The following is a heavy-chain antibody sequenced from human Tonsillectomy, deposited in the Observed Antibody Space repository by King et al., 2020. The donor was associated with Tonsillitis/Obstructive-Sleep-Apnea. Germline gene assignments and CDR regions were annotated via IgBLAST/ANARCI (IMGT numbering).Heavy chain of an antibody. CDR1: GYTFTNYG. D-gene: IGHD3-10*01. J-gene: IGHJ6*03. Sequence: VQLVESGAEVKKPGASMKVSCKASGYTFTNYGISWVRQAPGQGLEWMGWISVYNGNTNYAQKLQGRVTMTTDTSTSTAYMELRSLRSDDTAVYYCARRGWSGELLLENYMDVWGKGTTVTVSS. CDR3: ARRGWSGELLLENYMDV. CDR2: ISVYNGNT. V-gene: IGHV1-18*01.